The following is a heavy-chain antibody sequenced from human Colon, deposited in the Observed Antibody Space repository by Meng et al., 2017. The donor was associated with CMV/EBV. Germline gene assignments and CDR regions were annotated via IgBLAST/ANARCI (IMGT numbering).Heavy chain of an antibody. CDR3: RREIYPGSGSYYVDY. CDR1: GFTFSVHA. Sequence: GESLKISCAASGFTFSVHAMHWVRPAPGTGLEWLGFIRSKIYDGTTEYAASVKGRFTISRDDSKSVAYLQMNSLTTEDTAVYYCRREIYPGSGSYYVDYWGQGTLVTVSS. V-gene: IGHV3-49*04. CDR2: IRSKIYDGTT. J-gene: IGHJ4*02. D-gene: IGHD1-26*01.